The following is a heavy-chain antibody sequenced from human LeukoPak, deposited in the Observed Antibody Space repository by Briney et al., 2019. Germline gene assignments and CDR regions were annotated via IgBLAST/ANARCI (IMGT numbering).Heavy chain of an antibody. CDR1: GGSFSGYY. CDR2: INHSGST. V-gene: IGHV4-34*01. J-gene: IGHJ4*02. D-gene: IGHD3-22*01. Sequence: SETLSLTCPVYGGSFSGYYWSWIRQPPGKGLEWIGEINHSGSTNYNPSLKSRVTISVDTSKNQFSLKLSSVTAADTAVYYCARAPYYYDSSGYYLFDYWGQGTLATVSS. CDR3: ARAPYYYDSSGYYLFDY.